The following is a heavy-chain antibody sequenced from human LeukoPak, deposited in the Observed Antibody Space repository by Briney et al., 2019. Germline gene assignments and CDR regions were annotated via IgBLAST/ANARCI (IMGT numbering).Heavy chain of an antibody. Sequence: SETLSLTCTVSGYSISSGYYWGWIRQPPGKGLEWIGSIYHSGSTYYNPSLKSRVTISVDTSKNQFSLKLSSVTAADTAVYYCARTSEGYCSGGSCWDFYYYMDVWGKGTTVTVSS. CDR3: ARTSEGYCSGGSCWDFYYYMDV. J-gene: IGHJ6*03. V-gene: IGHV4-38-2*02. D-gene: IGHD2-15*01. CDR1: GYSISSGYY. CDR2: IYHSGST.